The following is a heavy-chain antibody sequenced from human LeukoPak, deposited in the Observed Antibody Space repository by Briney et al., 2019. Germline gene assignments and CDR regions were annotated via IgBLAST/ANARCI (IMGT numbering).Heavy chain of an antibody. Sequence: GGSLRLSCAASGFTFGGSWMLWVRQAPGKGLMCVARISKDERTTTYVNSVKGRFTVSRDNAKNTLYLQMDSLRVEDTAMYYCGRDSNGIDYLGQGTLVTASS. V-gene: IGHV3-74*03. J-gene: IGHJ4*02. CDR2: ISKDERTT. CDR3: GRDSNGIDY. D-gene: IGHD4-11*01. CDR1: GFTFGGSW.